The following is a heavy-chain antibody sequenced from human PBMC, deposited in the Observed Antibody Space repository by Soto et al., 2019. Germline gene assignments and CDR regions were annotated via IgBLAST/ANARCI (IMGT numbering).Heavy chain of an antibody. CDR3: ASDLVGASDSYGLDV. Sequence: SPNISCAASGFTFSNYCVHLVRPAPGKGLEWVATIWHDGNNKYYADSVRGRFIISRDNSKNRLYLQMNSLRAEDTAVYYCASDLVGASDSYGLDVWGQGTPVTVSS. J-gene: IGHJ6*02. CDR2: IWHDGNNK. D-gene: IGHD1-26*01. V-gene: IGHV3-33*01. CDR1: GFTFSNYC.